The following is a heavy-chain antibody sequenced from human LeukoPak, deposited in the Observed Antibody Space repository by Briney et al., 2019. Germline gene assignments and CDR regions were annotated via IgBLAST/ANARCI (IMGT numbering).Heavy chain of an antibody. D-gene: IGHD3-10*01. CDR1: GFTFSSYA. J-gene: IGHJ4*02. Sequence: PGGSLRLSCAASGFTFSSYAMIWVRQAPGKGLVWVSNITGGGDNTFYADSVTGRFTISRDNSKNTLYLQMNSLRAEDTAVYYCAKDGSSSWYYFDYWGQGTLVTVSS. CDR3: AKDGSSSWYYFDY. CDR2: ITGGGDNT. V-gene: IGHV3-23*01.